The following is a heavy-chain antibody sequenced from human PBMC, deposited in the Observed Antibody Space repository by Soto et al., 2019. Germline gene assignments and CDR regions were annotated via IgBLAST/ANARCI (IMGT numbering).Heavy chain of an antibody. Sequence: SVKVSCKASGGTFSSYAISWVRQAPGQGLEWMGGIIPIFGTANYAQKFQGRVTITADKSTSTAYMELSSLRSEDTAVYYCAREGQYPYYFDYWGQGTLVTVSS. J-gene: IGHJ4*02. CDR2: IIPIFGTA. D-gene: IGHD2-2*01. CDR3: AREGQYPYYFDY. CDR1: GGTFSSYA. V-gene: IGHV1-69*06.